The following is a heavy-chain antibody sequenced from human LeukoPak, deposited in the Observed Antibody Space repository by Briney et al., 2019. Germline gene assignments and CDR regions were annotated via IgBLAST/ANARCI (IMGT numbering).Heavy chain of an antibody. D-gene: IGHD3-22*01. V-gene: IGHV4-34*01. J-gene: IGHJ4*02. CDR2: INPGGST. Sequence: SETLCLTXAFYGGSFSGYYWSWVRQPPGKGLEWIGDINPGGSTNYNPSLKSRVIVSVDTSKNQLSLKLTSVPAADTAVYYCAGDHGSIGYLYWGQGILVTVSP. CDR1: GGSFSGYY. CDR3: AGDHGSIGYLY.